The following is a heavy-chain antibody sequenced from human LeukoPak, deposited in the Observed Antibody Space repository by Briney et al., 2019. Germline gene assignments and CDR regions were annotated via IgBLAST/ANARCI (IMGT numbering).Heavy chain of an antibody. D-gene: IGHD3-22*01. CDR2: ISSSSSYI. CDR3: SRYLGSSDYYYALDD. CDR1: GFTVSSYS. J-gene: IGHJ4*02. Sequence: PGGSVRLSCAASGFTVSSYSRNWLRQAPGKGREWVSSISSSSSYIYYADSVKGRFTISRDNAKNSLYLQMNSVGHYCTPVFRRSRYLGSSDYYYALDDWGQGTLVTVSS. V-gene: IGHV3-21*01.